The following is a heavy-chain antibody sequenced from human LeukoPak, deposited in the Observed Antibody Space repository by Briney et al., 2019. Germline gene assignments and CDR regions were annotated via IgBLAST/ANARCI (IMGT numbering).Heavy chain of an antibody. V-gene: IGHV4-4*02. CDR2: TYHSGST. J-gene: IGHJ4*02. CDR1: GGSISSSNW. CDR3: ARDTRIEWLRYLDY. D-gene: IGHD5-12*01. Sequence: SETLSLTCAVSGGSISSSNWWSWVRQLPGKGLEWIGETYHSGSTIYNSSLKSRVTISVDKSKNQFSLKLSSVTAADTAIYYCARDTRIEWLRYLDYWGQGILVTVSS.